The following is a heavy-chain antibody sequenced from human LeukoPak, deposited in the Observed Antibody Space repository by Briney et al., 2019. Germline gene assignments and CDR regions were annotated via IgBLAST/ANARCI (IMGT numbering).Heavy chain of an antibody. Sequence: ASVKVSCKASGYTFTSYDINWVRQATGQRLEWMGWMNPNSGNTGYAQKFQGRVTMTRNTSISTAYMELSSLRSEDTAVYYCARAATKVVYYYYMDVWGKGTTVTVSS. CDR1: GYTFTSYD. CDR2: MNPNSGNT. V-gene: IGHV1-8*01. D-gene: IGHD5-12*01. J-gene: IGHJ6*03. CDR3: ARAATKVVYYYYMDV.